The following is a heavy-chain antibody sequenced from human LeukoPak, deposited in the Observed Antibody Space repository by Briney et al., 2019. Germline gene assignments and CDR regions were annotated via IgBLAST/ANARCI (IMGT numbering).Heavy chain of an antibody. J-gene: IGHJ4*02. D-gene: IGHD3-22*01. CDR1: GGSISSGSYY. CDR3: ARGRTHYFDSSGYYYFDY. Sequence: ASETLSLTCTVSGGSISSGSYYWSWIRQPAGKGLEWIGHIYSSGSTNYNPSLKSRVTISLDASKNQFSLKLSSVTAADTAVYYCARGRTHYFDSSGYYYFDYRGQGTLVTVSS. CDR2: IYSSGST. V-gene: IGHV4-61*09.